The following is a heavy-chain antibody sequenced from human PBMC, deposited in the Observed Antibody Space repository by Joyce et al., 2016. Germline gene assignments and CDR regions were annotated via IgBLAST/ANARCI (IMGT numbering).Heavy chain of an antibody. CDR1: GDNFSSYT. CDR3: AREGRTGTIDY. J-gene: IGHJ4*02. CDR2: IIPIFGTA. Sequence: QVQLVQSGAEVKKPGSSVKVSCKASGDNFSSYTINWVLQAPGQGLEWMGGIIPIFGTANYAQKFQGRVTISADESTSTAYMELSSLRSEDTAVYYCAREGRTGTIDYWGQGTLVTVSS. D-gene: IGHD1-1*01. V-gene: IGHV1-69*01.